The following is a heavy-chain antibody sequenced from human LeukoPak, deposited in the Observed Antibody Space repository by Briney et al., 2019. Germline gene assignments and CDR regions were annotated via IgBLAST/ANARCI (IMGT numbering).Heavy chain of an antibody. J-gene: IGHJ4*02. D-gene: IGHD2-2*01. CDR2: IYYSGST. CDR1: GGFISSSSYY. Sequence: SETLSLTCTVSGGFISSSSYYWGWLRQPPGKGLEWIGSIYYSGSTYYNPSLKSRVTISVDTSKNQFSLKLSSVTAADTAVYYCARLPAAEYWGQGTLVTVSS. CDR3: ARLPAAEY. V-gene: IGHV4-39*01.